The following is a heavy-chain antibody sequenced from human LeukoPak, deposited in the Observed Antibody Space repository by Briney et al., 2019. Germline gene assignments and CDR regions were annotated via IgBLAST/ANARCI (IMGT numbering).Heavy chain of an antibody. J-gene: IGHJ5*02. CDR1: GGSFSGYY. V-gene: IGHV4-34*01. CDR3: ARGQVTPNWFDP. CDR2: INHSGST. D-gene: IGHD4-23*01. Sequence: SETLSLTCAVYGGSFSGYYWSWIRQPPGKGLEWIGEINHSGSTNYNPSLKSRVTISVDKSKNQFSLKLSSVTAADTAVYYCARGQVTPNWFDPWGQGTLVTVSS.